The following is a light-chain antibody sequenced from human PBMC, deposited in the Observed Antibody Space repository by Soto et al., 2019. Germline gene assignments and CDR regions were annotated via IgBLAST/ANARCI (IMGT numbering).Light chain of an antibody. CDR1: RSVSSY. Sequence: IVIKQSAGTRSVSRGERATLSCRATRSVSSYLAWYQQKPGQAPRLLIYDASNRAIGIPDRFSGSGSGTDFTLTISRLEPEDFAVYYCQQYGSSEITFGQGTRLEI. CDR2: DAS. J-gene: IGKJ5*01. V-gene: IGKV3-20*01. CDR3: QQYGSSEIT.